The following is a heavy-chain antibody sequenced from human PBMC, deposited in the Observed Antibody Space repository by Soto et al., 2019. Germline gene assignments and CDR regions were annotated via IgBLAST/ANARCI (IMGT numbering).Heavy chain of an antibody. D-gene: IGHD3-9*01. CDR1: GFSLSTSGVG. CDR3: AHEYYDILTGYLPAFDY. V-gene: IGHV2-5*02. CDR2: SYWDDDE. J-gene: IGHJ4*02. Sequence: QITLKESGPTLVKPTQTLTLTCTFSGFSLSTSGVGVGWIRQPPGKALEWLALSYWDDDERYSQSLKSRITITKDTPKNNVVLKMTNMDPVDTATYYCAHEYYDILTGYLPAFDYWGQGTLVTVSS.